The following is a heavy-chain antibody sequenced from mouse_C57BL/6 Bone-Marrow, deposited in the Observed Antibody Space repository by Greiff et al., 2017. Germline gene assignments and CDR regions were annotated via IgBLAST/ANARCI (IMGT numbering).Heavy chain of an antibody. Sequence: EVQLQQSGAELVRPGASVKLSCTASGFNIKDDYMHWVKQRPEQGLEWIGWIDPENGDTEYASKFQGKATITADTSSNTAYLQLSSLTSEDTAVYYCTTDIYYGSSFYAMDYRRQGASVPASS. CDR2: IDPENGDT. V-gene: IGHV14-4*01. CDR3: TTDIYYGSSFYAMDY. J-gene: IGHJ4*01. D-gene: IGHD1-1*01. CDR1: GFNIKDDY.